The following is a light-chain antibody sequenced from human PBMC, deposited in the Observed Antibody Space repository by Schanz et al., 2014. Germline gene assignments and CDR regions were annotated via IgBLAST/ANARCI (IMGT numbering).Light chain of an antibody. J-gene: IGLJ7*01. CDR1: SSDVGDYNY. CDR3: SSYAGSNNLV. Sequence: QSVLTQPPSASGSPGQSVTISCTGTSSDVGDYNYVSWYQQHPGKAPKLMIYEVSKRPSGVPDRFSGSKSGITASLTVSGLQAEDEADYYCSSYAGSNNLVFGGGTQLTVL. V-gene: IGLV2-8*01. CDR2: EVS.